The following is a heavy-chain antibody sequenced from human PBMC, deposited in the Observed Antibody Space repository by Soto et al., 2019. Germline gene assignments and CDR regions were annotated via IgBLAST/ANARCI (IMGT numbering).Heavy chain of an antibody. V-gene: IGHV4-59*08. CDR1: GSSNSSYY. D-gene: IGHD4-17*01. Sequence: SETLSLTCTVSGSSNSSYYWSWIRQPPGKGLEWIGYIYYSGSTNYNPSLKSRVTISVDTSKNQFSLKLSSVTAADTAVYYCARHRTTVTLDYWGQGTLVTVSS. CDR2: IYYSGST. CDR3: ARHRTTVTLDY. J-gene: IGHJ4*02.